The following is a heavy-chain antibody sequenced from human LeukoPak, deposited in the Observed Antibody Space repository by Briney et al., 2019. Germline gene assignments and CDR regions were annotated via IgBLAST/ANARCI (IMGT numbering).Heavy chain of an antibody. V-gene: IGHV4-34*01. J-gene: IGHJ4*02. CDR3: ARAIRYYYDSSGYYLDY. CDR2: INHSGST. CDR1: GGSFSGYY. Sequence: SETLSLTCADYGGSFSGYYWSWIRQPPGKGLEWIGEINHSGSTNYNPSLKSRVTISVDTSKNQFSLKLSSVTAADTAVYYCARAIRYYYDSSGYYLDYWGQGTLVTVSS. D-gene: IGHD3-22*01.